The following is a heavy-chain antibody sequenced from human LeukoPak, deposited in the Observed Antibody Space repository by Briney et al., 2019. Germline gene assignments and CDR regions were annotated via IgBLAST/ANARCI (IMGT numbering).Heavy chain of an antibody. CDR2: IIPIFGTA. CDR1: GGTFSSYA. V-gene: IGHV1-69*13. Sequence: ASVTVSCKASGGTFSSYAISWVRQAPGQGLEWMGGIIPIFGTANYAQKFQGRVTITADESTSTAYMELSSLRSEDTAVYYCASVYYYDTRATGTLDYWGQGTLVTVSS. CDR3: ASVYYYDTRATGTLDY. D-gene: IGHD3-22*01. J-gene: IGHJ4*02.